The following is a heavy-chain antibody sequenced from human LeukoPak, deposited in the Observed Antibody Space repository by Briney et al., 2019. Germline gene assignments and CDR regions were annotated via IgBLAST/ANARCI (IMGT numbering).Heavy chain of an antibody. Sequence: SETLSLTCAVSGGSISSSNWWSWVRQPPGKGLECIGEIYHSGSTNYNPSLKSRVAISVDKSKNQFTLKLGSVTAADTAVYYCARDSSGSGSYFNWFDPWGQGTLVTVSS. V-gene: IGHV4-4*02. D-gene: IGHD3-10*01. CDR1: GGSISSSNW. CDR3: ARDSSGSGSYFNWFDP. J-gene: IGHJ5*02. CDR2: IYHSGST.